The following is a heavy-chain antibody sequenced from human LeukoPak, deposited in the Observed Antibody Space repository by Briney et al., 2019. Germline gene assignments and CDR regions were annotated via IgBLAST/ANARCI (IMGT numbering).Heavy chain of an antibody. D-gene: IGHD6-19*01. CDR1: GYTLTELS. J-gene: IGHJ4*02. V-gene: IGHV1-24*01. CDR2: FDPEDGET. Sequence: EASVKVSCKVSGYTLTELSMHWVRQAPGKGLEWMGGFDPEDGETIYAQKFQGRVTMTEDTSTDTAYMELSSPRSEDTAVYYCATHAGIAVAGTDYWGQGTLVTVSS. CDR3: ATHAGIAVAGTDY.